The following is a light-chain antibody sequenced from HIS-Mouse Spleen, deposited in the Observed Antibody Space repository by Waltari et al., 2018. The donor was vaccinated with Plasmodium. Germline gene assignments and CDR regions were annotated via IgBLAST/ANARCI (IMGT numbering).Light chain of an antibody. CDR2: EDS. V-gene: IGLV3-10*01. CDR3: YSTDSSGNHRV. J-gene: IGLJ3*02. Sequence: SYELTQPPSVSASPGQTARITCSGDALPKKYAYWYQQKSGQDPVLVIYEDSKRPPGIPERFSGSSSGTMATLTISGAQVEDEADYYCYSTDSSGNHRVFGGGTKLTVL. CDR1: ALPKKY.